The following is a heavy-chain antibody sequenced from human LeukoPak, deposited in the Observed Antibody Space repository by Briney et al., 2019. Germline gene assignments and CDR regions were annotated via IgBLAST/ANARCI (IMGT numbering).Heavy chain of an antibody. CDR1: GFIFGAYA. J-gene: IGHJ4*02. V-gene: IGHV3-30*04. Sequence: PGRSLRLTCAASGFIFGAYALHWVRQAPGKGLEWVAVISYDGSNKYYVDSVKGRITISRDKSKNTVYPQMNSLRVEDTAVYYCARDAGTDGTYFDYWGQGTLVTVSS. CDR3: ARDAGTDGTYFDY. D-gene: IGHD1-1*01. CDR2: ISYDGSNK.